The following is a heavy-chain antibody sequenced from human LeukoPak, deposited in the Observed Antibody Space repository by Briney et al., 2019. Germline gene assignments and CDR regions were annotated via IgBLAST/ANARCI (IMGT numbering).Heavy chain of an antibody. J-gene: IGHJ4*02. V-gene: IGHV4-61*02. CDR1: GGSISSDSYF. Sequence: SETLSLTCTVSGGSISSDSYFWTWIRQPAGKGLEWIGRIYTTGSTNYNPSLKSRVTISVDTSKNQFSLRLSSVTAADTAVYYCARGVSDFHYWGQGTLVTVSS. D-gene: IGHD6-19*01. CDR3: ARGVSDFHY. CDR2: IYTTGST.